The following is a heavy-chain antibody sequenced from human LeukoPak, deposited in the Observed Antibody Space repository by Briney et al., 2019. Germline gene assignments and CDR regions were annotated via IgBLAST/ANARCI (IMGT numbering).Heavy chain of an antibody. D-gene: IGHD3-22*01. CDR1: GGSISSYY. CDR2: IYTSGST. CDR3: ARFGYYYDSSGHNWFDP. J-gene: IGHJ5*02. Sequence: PSETLSLTCTVSGGSISSYYWSWIRQPAGKGLEWIGRIYTSGSTNYNPSLKSRVTISVDTSKNQFSLKLSSVTAADTAVYYCARFGYYYDSSGHNWFDPWGQGTLVTVSS. V-gene: IGHV4-4*07.